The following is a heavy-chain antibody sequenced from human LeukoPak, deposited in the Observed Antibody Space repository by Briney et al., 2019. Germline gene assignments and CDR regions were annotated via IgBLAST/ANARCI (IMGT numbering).Heavy chain of an antibody. D-gene: IGHD3-16*01. J-gene: IGHJ4*02. CDR2: VTGSGATT. CDR3: AFRLRDYVSGSYSD. Sequence: GGSLRLSCAAAGFSFSDYVMSWVRQAPGKGLEWVSAVTGSGATTYYADSVEGRFTISRDNSRNTLFLQMNGLRAEDTAVYYCAFRLRDYVSGSYSDWGQGTLVSVSS. CDR1: GFSFSDYV. V-gene: IGHV3-23*01.